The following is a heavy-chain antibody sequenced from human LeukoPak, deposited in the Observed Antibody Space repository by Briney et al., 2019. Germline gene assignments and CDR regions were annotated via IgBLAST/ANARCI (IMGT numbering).Heavy chain of an antibody. CDR1: GYTFISYY. V-gene: IGHV1-46*01. Sequence: GASVKVSCKASGYTFISYYMHWVRQAPGQGLEWMGIINPSGGSTSYAQKFQGRVTMTRDTSTSTVYMELSSLRSEDTAVYYCARGGYDSSALGPDYYYGMDVWGQGTTVTVSS. D-gene: IGHD3-22*01. CDR2: INPSGGST. J-gene: IGHJ6*02. CDR3: ARGGYDSSALGPDYYYGMDV.